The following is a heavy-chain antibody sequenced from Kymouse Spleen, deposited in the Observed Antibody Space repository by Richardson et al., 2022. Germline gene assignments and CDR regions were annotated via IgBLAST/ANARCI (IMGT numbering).Heavy chain of an antibody. V-gene: IGHV4-34*01. D-gene: IGHD2-21*02. Sequence: QVQLQQWGAGLLKPSETLSLTCAVYGGSFSGYYWSWIRQPPGKGLEWIGEINHSGSTNYNPSLKSRVTISVDTSKNQFSLKLSSVTAADTAVYYCARDTYCGGDCYSWFDPWGQGTLVTVSS. CDR2: INHSGST. CDR1: GGSFSGYY. CDR3: ARDTYCGGDCYSWFDP. J-gene: IGHJ5*02.